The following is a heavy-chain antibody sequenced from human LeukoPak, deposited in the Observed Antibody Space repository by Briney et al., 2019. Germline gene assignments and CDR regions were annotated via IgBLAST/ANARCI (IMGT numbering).Heavy chain of an antibody. CDR2: ISSSGSTI. D-gene: IGHD4-17*01. CDR1: GFTFSHSW. J-gene: IGHJ6*02. CDR3: ARDDYGDPALEYHYYGMDV. Sequence: GGSLRLSCAASGFTFSHSWMTWIRQAPGKGLEWVSYISSSGSTIYYADSVKGRFTISRDNAKNSLYLQMNSLRAEDTAVYYCARDDYGDPALEYHYYGMDVWGQGTTVTVSS. V-gene: IGHV3-11*01.